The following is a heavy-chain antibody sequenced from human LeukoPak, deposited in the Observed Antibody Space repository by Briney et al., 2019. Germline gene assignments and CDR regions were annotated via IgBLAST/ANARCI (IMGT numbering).Heavy chain of an antibody. J-gene: IGHJ4*02. D-gene: IGHD6-6*01. CDR2: MSFDGDNK. CDR3: AKEGIAARLPLLV. CDR1: GFTLSTYA. V-gene: IGHV3-30*04. Sequence: GGSLRLSCAVSGFTLSTYAMHWVRQAPGKGLEWVAVMSFDGDNKYYADSVKGRFTISRDNSKNTLYPQMNSLRAEDTAVYYCAKEGIAARLPLLVWGQGTLVTVSS.